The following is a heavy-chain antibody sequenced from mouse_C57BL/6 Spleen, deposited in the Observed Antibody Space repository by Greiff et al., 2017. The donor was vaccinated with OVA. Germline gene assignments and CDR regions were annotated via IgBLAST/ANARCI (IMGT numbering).Heavy chain of an antibody. J-gene: IGHJ2*01. CDR3: ARWGSYDFDY. V-gene: IGHV1-18*01. D-gene: IGHD2-14*01. CDR1: GYTFTDYN. CDR2: INPNNGGT. Sequence: VQLKESGPELVKPGASVTIPCKASGYTFTDYNMDWVQQSHGKSLEWIGDINPNNGGTIYNQKFKGKATLTVDKSSSTAYMELSSLTSEDTAVYYCARWGSYDFDYWGQGTTLTVSA.